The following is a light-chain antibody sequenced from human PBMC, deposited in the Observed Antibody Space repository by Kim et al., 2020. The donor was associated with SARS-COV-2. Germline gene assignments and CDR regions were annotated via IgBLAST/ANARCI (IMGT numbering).Light chain of an antibody. CDR3: QQYDNLPLT. Sequence: DIQMTQSPSSLSASVGDRVTITCQASQDISNYLNWYQQKPGKAPKLLIYDASNLETGVPSRFSGSGSGTDFTFTISSLQPEDIATYYCQQYDNLPLTFGPATKVDIK. CDR2: DAS. CDR1: QDISNY. J-gene: IGKJ3*01. V-gene: IGKV1-33*01.